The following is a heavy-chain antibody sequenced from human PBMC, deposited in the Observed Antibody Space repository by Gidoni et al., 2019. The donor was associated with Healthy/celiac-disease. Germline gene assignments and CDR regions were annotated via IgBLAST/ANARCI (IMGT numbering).Heavy chain of an antibody. CDR1: GFTFDDYA. J-gene: IGHJ6*02. V-gene: IGHV3-9*01. Sequence: EVQLVESGGGLVQPGRSLSLSCAASGFTFDDYAMHWVRQAPGTGLEWVSGISWNSGSIGYADSVKGRFTISRDNAKNSLYLQMNSLRAEDTALYYCAKAGDYYGSGSYMDVWGQGTTVTVSS. D-gene: IGHD3-10*01. CDR2: ISWNSGSI. CDR3: AKAGDYYGSGSYMDV.